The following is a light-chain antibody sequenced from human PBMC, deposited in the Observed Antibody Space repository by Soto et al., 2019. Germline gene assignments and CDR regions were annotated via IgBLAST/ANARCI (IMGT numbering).Light chain of an antibody. Sequence: EIVMTQSPATLSVSPGETATLSCRASQSVYNNLAWYQQRPGQAPRLLIHGASTRATGVPAKVSGSGSGTEFTLTISRLEPEDFAVYYCQQYGNSQITFGQGTRLEIK. CDR3: QQYGNSQIT. CDR2: GAS. J-gene: IGKJ5*01. CDR1: QSVYNN. V-gene: IGKV3-15*01.